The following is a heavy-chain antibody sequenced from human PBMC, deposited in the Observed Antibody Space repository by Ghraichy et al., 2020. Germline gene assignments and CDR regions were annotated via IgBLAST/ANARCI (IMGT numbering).Heavy chain of an antibody. CDR3: AKGKGNYDFWSAFDS. CDR1: GFPFSTFG. V-gene: IGHV3-30*02. CDR2: IRFDGSND. D-gene: IGHD3-3*01. J-gene: IGHJ4*02. Sequence: GGSLRLSCEASGFPFSTFGILWVRQAPGRGLEWVSFIRFDGSNDYYADSVKGRFTVSRDNSKNTLSLQMNSLRAEDTAVYYCAKGKGNYDFWSAFDSWGQGTLVTVSS.